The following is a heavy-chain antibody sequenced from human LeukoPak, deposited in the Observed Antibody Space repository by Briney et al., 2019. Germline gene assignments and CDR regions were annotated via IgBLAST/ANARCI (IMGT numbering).Heavy chain of an antibody. J-gene: IGHJ3*02. CDR2: IKRKTDGGTT. V-gene: IGHV3-15*01. Sequence: PGGSLRLSCAASGVTFSNAWMSWVRQAPGEGLEWVGRIKRKTDGGTTDYAARGKGRVTISRDDSKNTLYLQMNSLKTEDTAVYYCTTLVGAFAFDIWGQGTMVTVSS. CDR1: GVTFSNAW. D-gene: IGHD1-26*01. CDR3: TTLVGAFAFDI.